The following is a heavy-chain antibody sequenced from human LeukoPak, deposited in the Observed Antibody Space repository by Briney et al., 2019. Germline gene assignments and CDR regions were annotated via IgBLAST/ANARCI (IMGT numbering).Heavy chain of an antibody. CDR1: GFTFSSYA. V-gene: IGHV3-64*01. CDR3: AREGYYDFGSGPLPLDY. CDR2: ISSNGGST. Sequence: GGSLRLSCAASGFTFSSYAMHWVRQAPGKGLEYVSAISSNGGSTYYANSVKGRFTISRDNSKNTLYLQMGSLRAEDMAVYYCAREGYYDFGSGPLPLDYWGQGTLVTVSS. J-gene: IGHJ4*02. D-gene: IGHD3-3*01.